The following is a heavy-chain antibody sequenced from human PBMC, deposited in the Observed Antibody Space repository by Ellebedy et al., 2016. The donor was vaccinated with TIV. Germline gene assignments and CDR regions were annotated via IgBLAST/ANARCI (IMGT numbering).Heavy chain of an antibody. V-gene: IGHV4-39*01. D-gene: IGHD3-3*01. Sequence: MPGGSLRLSCTVSSGSIRSNSYYCAWIRQPPGKGLEWIGTIYFSGSTYYNPSLKSRVSISIDRAQNQFSLNLYSVTATDTALYFCARDFGYGFDYWGQGILATVSS. CDR3: ARDFGYGFDY. CDR2: IYFSGST. CDR1: SGSIRSNSYY. J-gene: IGHJ4*03.